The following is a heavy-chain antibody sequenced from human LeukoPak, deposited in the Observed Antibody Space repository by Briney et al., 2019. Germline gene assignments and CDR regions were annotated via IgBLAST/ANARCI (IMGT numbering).Heavy chain of an antibody. CDR1: GYTFTSYY. V-gene: IGHV1-46*01. J-gene: IGHJ6*02. CDR3: AREVEGYSSGWFGYYYYGMDV. CDR2: INPSGGST. Sequence: ASVKVSCKASGYTFTSYYMHWVRQAPGQGLEWMGLINPSGGSTSYAQKFQGRVTMTRDTSTSTVYMELSSLRSEDTAVYYCAREVEGYSSGWFGYYYYGMDVWGQGTTVTVSS. D-gene: IGHD6-19*01.